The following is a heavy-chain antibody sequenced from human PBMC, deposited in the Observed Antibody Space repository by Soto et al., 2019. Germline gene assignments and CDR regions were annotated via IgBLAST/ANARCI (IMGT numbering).Heavy chain of an antibody. V-gene: IGHV3-23*01. CDR1: GFTFSSYA. J-gene: IGHJ4*02. Sequence: PGGSLRLSCAASGFTFSSYAMSWVRQAPGKGLEWVSAISGSGGSTYYADSVKGRFTISRDNSKNTLYLQMNSLRAEDTAVYYCAKFLELGYCSGGSCYSSYYFDYWGQGTLVTVSS. CDR2: ISGSGGST. CDR3: AKFLELGYCSGGSCYSSYYFDY. D-gene: IGHD2-15*01.